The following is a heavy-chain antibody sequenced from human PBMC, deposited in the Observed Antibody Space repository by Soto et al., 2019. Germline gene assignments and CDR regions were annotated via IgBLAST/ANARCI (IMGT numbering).Heavy chain of an antibody. D-gene: IGHD1-26*01. CDR2: IYSGGST. CDR1: GFTVSSNY. CDR3: ARVPISGSYADY. V-gene: IGHV3-53*02. J-gene: IGHJ4*02. Sequence: EVQLVETGGGLIQPGGSLRLSCAASGFTVSSNYMSWVRQAPGKGLEWVSVIYSGGSTYYADSVKGRFTISRDNSKNTLYLQMNSLRAGDTAVYYCARVPISGSYADYWGQGTLVTVSS.